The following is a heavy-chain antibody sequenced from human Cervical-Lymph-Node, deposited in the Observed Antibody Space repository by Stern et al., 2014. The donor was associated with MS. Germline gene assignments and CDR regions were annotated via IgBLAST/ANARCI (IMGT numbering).Heavy chain of an antibody. V-gene: IGHV1-18*04. CDR2: ISDYNGNT. Sequence: QVQLVQSGPEVKKPGASVTVSCKASGYTFSDYGITWVRQAPGQGLEWMGWISDYNGNTKYSQNLQGRVTMTTDTSTSTAYMELRSLRSDDTAVYYCARDRITIFWGWNGPDAFDIWGQGTMVTVSS. CDR1: GYTFSDYG. D-gene: IGHD3-9*01. J-gene: IGHJ3*02. CDR3: ARDRITIFWGWNGPDAFDI.